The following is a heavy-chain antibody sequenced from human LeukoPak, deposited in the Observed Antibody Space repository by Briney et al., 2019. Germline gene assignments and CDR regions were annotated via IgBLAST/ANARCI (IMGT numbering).Heavy chain of an antibody. CDR3: ARGVLLLGWFDP. Sequence: SETLSLTCAVYGGSFSGYYWSWIRQPPGKGLEWIGKINHSGSTNYNPSLKSRVTISVDTSKNQFSLKLSSVTAADTAVYYCARGVLLLGWFDPWGQGTLVTVSS. J-gene: IGHJ5*02. V-gene: IGHV4-34*01. CDR1: GGSFSGYY. CDR2: INHSGST.